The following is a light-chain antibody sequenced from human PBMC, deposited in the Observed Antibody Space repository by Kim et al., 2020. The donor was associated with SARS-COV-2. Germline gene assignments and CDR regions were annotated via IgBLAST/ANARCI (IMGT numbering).Light chain of an antibody. CDR2: GKN. CDR3: NSRDSSGNQWV. CDR1: SHRSYF. J-gene: IGLJ3*02. V-gene: IGLV3-19*01. Sequence: ALGQTVRITCQGDSHRSYFAAWYQQQPRQAPILVIHGKNSRPSGIPDRFSGSSSGNTASSTITGAQAEDEADYYCNSRDSSGNQWVFGGGTQLTVL.